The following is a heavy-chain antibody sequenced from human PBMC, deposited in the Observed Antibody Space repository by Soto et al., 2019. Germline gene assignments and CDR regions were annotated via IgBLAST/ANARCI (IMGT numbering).Heavy chain of an antibody. J-gene: IGHJ6*02. CDR2: INHSGST. CDR3: ARRHCTNGVCPFYYYYGMDV. CDR1: GGSFSGYY. Sequence: SETLSLTCAVYGGSFSGYYWSWTRQPPGKGLEWIGEINHSGSTNYNPSLKSRVTISVDTSKNQFSLKLSSVTAADTAVYYCARRHCTNGVCPFYYYYGMDVWGQGTTVTVSS. V-gene: IGHV4-34*01. D-gene: IGHD2-8*01.